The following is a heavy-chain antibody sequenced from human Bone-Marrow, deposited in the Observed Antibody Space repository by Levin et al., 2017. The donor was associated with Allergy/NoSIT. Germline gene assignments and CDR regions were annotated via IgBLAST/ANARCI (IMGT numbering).Heavy chain of an antibody. V-gene: IGHV4-34*01. CDR1: GGSFSAYY. CDR2: INHSGST. D-gene: IGHD3-3*02. CDR3: AGISMFEALGFDP. J-gene: IGHJ5*02. Sequence: MTSETLSLTCAVYGGSFSAYYWSWIRQPPGKGLEWIGEINHSGSTNYNPSLKSRVTMSVDTSKNQFSLKLTSVTAADTAVYYCAGISMFEALGFDPWGQGTLVTVSS.